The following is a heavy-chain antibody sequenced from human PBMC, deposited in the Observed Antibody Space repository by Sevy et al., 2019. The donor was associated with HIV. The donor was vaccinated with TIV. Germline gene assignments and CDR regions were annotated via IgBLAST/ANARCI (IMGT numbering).Heavy chain of an antibody. Sequence: GGSLRLSCAASGFTFSSYAMSWVRQAPGKGLEWVSAISGSGGSTYYADSVKGRFTISRDNSKNTLYLQMNSLRAEDTAVYYRAKKEDWGMIGVVIGTDAFDIWGQGTMVTVSS. CDR3: AKKEDWGMIGVVIGTDAFDI. CDR2: ISGSGGST. CDR1: GFTFSSYA. D-gene: IGHD3-22*01. V-gene: IGHV3-23*01. J-gene: IGHJ3*02.